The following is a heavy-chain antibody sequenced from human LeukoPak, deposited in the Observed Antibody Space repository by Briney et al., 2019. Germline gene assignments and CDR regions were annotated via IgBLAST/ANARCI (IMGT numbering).Heavy chain of an antibody. CDR2: ICANDGNT. CDR1: GFTFSSNA. J-gene: IGHJ4*02. D-gene: IGHD2-15*01. CDR3: AKGSGSSCYSPCDY. Sequence: PGGSLRLSCAASGFTFSSNAMSWVRQAPGKGLEWVSVICANDGNTYYADAVKGRFTISRDNSKDTLYLQMDSLRAEDTAVYYCAKGSGSSCYSPCDYWGQGILVTVSS. V-gene: IGHV3-23*01.